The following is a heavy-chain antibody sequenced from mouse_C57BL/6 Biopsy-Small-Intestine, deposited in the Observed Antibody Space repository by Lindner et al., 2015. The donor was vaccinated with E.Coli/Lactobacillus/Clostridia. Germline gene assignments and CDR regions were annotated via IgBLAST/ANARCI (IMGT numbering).Heavy chain of an antibody. Sequence: VQLQESGAELARPGASVKLFCKASGYTFSSFGISWVKQRTGQGLEWIGEIYPRSGNTYYNEKFKGKATLTSDKSSSTAYMEFSSLISEDSAVYYCTRGRGGDSAWFAYWGQGTLVTVSA. V-gene: IGHV1-81*01. CDR3: TRGRGGDSAWFAY. D-gene: IGHD2-13*01. CDR2: IYPRSGNT. J-gene: IGHJ3*01. CDR1: GYTFSSFG.